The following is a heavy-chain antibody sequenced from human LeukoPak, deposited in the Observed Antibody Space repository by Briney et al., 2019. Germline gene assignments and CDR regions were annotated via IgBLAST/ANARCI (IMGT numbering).Heavy chain of an antibody. Sequence: ASVKVSCKASGYTFTGYYMHWVRQAPGQGLEWMGWINPNSGGTNYAQKFQGRVTMTRDTSISTAYMELSRLRSDDTAVYYCARYSYGQGGFYMDVWGKGTTVTVSS. CDR1: GYTFTGYY. J-gene: IGHJ6*03. CDR3: ARYSYGQGGFYMDV. CDR2: INPNSGGT. V-gene: IGHV1-2*02. D-gene: IGHD5-18*01.